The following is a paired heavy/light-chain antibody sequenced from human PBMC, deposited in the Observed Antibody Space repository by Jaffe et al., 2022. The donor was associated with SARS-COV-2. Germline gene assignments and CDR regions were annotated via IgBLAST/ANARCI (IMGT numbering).Heavy chain of an antibody. D-gene: IGHD2-8*01. Sequence: EVQLVESGGGLVQPGGSRRLSCAVSGFTYSNSRSSWMRWVRQTPGKGLEWVASIREDGSEIHYADSVKGRFTISRDNAKKSLFLQMNSLRAEDTAVYYCGARSRSTLGARVLYYFDYWGQGTLVTVSS. CDR3: GARSRSTLGARVLYYFDY. J-gene: IGHJ4*02. CDR1: GFTYSNSRSSW. CDR2: IREDGSEI. V-gene: IGHV3-7*03.
Light chain of an antibody. CDR2: MAS. J-gene: IGKJ4*01. V-gene: IGKV2-28*01. CDR1: QSLLYSDGHNY. CDR3: MQALEVPLT. Sequence: DIVMNQSPLSLPVTLGEPASISCRSSQSLLYSDGHNYLDWYLQKPGQSPQLLIYMASNRASGVPDRFSGSGSGTDFTLKISRVEAEDVGVYYCMQALEVPLTFGGGTKVEIK.